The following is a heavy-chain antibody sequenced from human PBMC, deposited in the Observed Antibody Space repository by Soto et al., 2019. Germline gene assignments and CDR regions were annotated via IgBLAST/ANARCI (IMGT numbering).Heavy chain of an antibody. V-gene: IGHV1-2*02. CDR3: ARDCRRSYYYGSGSYYKGNGMDV. CDR1: GYTFTGYY. Sequence: ASVKVSCKASGYTFTGYYMHWVRQAPGQGLEWMGWINPNSGGTNYAQKFQGRVTMTRDTSISTAYMELSRLRSDDTAVYYCARDCRRSYYYGSGSYYKGNGMDVWGQGTTVTVSS. J-gene: IGHJ6*02. D-gene: IGHD3-10*01. CDR2: INPNSGGT.